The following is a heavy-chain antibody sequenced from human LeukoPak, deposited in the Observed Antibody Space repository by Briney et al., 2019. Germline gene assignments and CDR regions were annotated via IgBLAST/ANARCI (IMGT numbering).Heavy chain of an antibody. CDR1: GGSISSGGYY. D-gene: IGHD3-22*01. CDR3: ARVENVIYYDSRAGAFDI. J-gene: IGHJ3*02. V-gene: IGHV4-31*03. CDR2: IYYSGST. Sequence: SQTLSLTCTVSGGSISSGGYYWSWIRQHPGKGLEWIGNIYYSGSTYYNPSLKSRVTISVDTSKNQFSLKLSSVTAADTAVYYCARVENVIYYDSRAGAFDIWGQGTMVTVSS.